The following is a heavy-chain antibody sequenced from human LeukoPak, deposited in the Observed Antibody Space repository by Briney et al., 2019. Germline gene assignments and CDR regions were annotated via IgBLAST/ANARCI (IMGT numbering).Heavy chain of an antibody. CDR2: IYYSGST. D-gene: IGHD3-22*01. Sequence: SETLSLTCTVSGGSISSYYWSWIRQPPGKGLEWIGYIYYSGSTNYSPSLKSRVTISVDTSKNQFSLKLSSVTAADTAVYYCARVNFPYYYDSSGYYYFDYWGQGTLVTVSS. CDR3: ARVNFPYYYDSSGYYYFDY. J-gene: IGHJ4*02. CDR1: GGSISSYY. V-gene: IGHV4-59*01.